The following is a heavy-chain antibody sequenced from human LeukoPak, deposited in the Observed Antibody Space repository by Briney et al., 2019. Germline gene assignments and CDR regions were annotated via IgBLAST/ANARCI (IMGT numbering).Heavy chain of an antibody. V-gene: IGHV3-9*01. J-gene: IGHJ5*02. CDR1: GFTFDDYA. CDR2: ISGNSGSI. Sequence: RAGGSLRLSCAASGFTFDDYAMHWVRQAPGKGLEWVSGISGNSGSIGYADSVKGRFTISRDNAKNSLYLQMNSLRAEDTALYYCAKEGLIAAAGAMNWFDPWGQGTLVTVSS. D-gene: IGHD6-13*01. CDR3: AKEGLIAAAGAMNWFDP.